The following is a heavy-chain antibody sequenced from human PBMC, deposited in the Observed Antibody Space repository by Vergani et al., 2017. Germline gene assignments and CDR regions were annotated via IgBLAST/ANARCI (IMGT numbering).Heavy chain of an antibody. CDR1: GFTLSNYA. CDR3: AKAKSRVLTRSSIDY. D-gene: IGHD4-11*01. Sequence: VQLVESGGGVVQPGRSLRLSCAASGFTLSNYAMSWVRQAPGRGLEWVSTIGTSGGSTYYADSVKGRFTVSRDNSKNTLYLQMSSLRAEDTAVYYCAKAKSRVLTRSSIDYWRQGTLVTVSS. CDR2: IGTSGGST. V-gene: IGHV3-23*04. J-gene: IGHJ4*02.